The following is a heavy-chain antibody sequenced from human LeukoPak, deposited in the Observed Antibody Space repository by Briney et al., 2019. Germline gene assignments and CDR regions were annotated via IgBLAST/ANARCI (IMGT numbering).Heavy chain of an antibody. CDR3: AREFGGVADFDY. J-gene: IGHJ4*02. Sequence: ASVKVSCKASGYIFTGYYVHWVRQAPGQGLEWMGWINPNSGGTNYAQKFQGWVTMTRDTSIITAYMELSRLRSDDTAVYYCAREFGGVADFDYWGQGTLVTVSS. CDR1: GYIFTGYY. D-gene: IGHD3-16*01. CDR2: INPNSGGT. V-gene: IGHV1-2*04.